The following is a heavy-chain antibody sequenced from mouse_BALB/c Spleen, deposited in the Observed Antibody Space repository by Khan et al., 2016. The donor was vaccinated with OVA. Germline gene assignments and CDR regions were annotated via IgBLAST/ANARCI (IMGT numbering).Heavy chain of an antibody. CDR2: IDPSTGYT. Sequence: QVQLQQSGAELAKPGASLKMSCTASGYSFITYWIHWVKQRPGQGLEWIGYIDPSTGYTEYNQKFKDKATLTADKSSSTAYMQLTSLTSEDSAVYYCARRGLNSIFVYWGQGTLLTVSA. D-gene: IGHD1-3*01. CDR1: GYSFITYW. CDR3: ARRGLNSIFVY. J-gene: IGHJ3*01. V-gene: IGHV1-7*01.